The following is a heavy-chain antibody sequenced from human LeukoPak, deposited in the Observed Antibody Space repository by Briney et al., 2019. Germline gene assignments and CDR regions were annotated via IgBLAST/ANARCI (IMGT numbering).Heavy chain of an antibody. CDR2: IKPGGGST. V-gene: IGHV1-46*01. Sequence: ASVKVSCKASGYTFSNYYMHWVRQAPGQGLEWMGIIKPGGGSTTYAQKFQGRVTMTRDTSTSTVYMELSSLRSEDTAVYYCATTTVVTPGPDDVFDVWGPGTMVTVSS. CDR1: GYTFSNYY. D-gene: IGHD4-23*01. CDR3: ATTTVVTPGPDDVFDV. J-gene: IGHJ3*01.